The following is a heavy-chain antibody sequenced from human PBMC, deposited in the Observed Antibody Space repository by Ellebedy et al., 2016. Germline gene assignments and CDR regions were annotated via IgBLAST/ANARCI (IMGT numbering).Heavy chain of an antibody. J-gene: IGHJ4*02. V-gene: IGHV4-61*02. Sequence: SETLSLXXTVSGGSIGSGDFYWSWIRQPAGKGLEWLGRIYTSGSTNFNPSFKNRVTMPVDTSKNEFSLKLSSVTAADTAVYYCARGRKVGTTDLDYWGQGTQVTVSS. CDR3: ARGRKVGTTDLDY. CDR1: GGSIGSGDFY. CDR2: IYTSGST. D-gene: IGHD1-26*01.